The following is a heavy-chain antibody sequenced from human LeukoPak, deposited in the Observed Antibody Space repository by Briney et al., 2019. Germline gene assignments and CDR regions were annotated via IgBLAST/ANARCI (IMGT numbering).Heavy chain of an antibody. Sequence: ASVKVSCKASGYTFTGYGITWVRQAPGQGLEWMGWISAYNGNTNYAQKLQGRVTMTTDTSTSTAYMELRSLRSDDTAVYYCARSDSSGRYGGYYYYYMDVCGKGTTVTVSS. D-gene: IGHD6-19*01. J-gene: IGHJ6*03. V-gene: IGHV1-18*01. CDR3: ARSDSSGRYGGYYYYYMDV. CDR2: ISAYNGNT. CDR1: GYTFTGYG.